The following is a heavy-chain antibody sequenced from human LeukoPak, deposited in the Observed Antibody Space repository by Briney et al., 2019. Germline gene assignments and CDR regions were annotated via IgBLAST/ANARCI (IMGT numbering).Heavy chain of an antibody. V-gene: IGHV3-15*01. CDR1: GFTFSDHH. Sequence: PGGSLRLSCVASGFTFSDHHMDWVRQAPGKGLECVGFIQSKTDGGTTDSATPVKGRFTVSRDDSKNTLYLQMNSLKTEDTAVYYCTTWSSHFDYWGRGTLVTVSS. CDR2: IQSKTDGGTT. J-gene: IGHJ4*02. D-gene: IGHD6-6*01. CDR3: TTWSSHFDY.